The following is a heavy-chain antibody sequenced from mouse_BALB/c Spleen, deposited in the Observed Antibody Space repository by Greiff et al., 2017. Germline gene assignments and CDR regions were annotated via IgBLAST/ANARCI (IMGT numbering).Heavy chain of an antibody. CDR3: ARSSYGNYVRYAMDY. J-gene: IGHJ4*01. CDR1: GDSITSGY. CDR2: ISYSGST. D-gene: IGHD2-10*02. V-gene: IGHV3-8*02. Sequence: VQLKQSGPSLVKPSQTLSLTCSVTGDSITSGYWNWIRKFPGNKLEYMGYISYSGSTYYNPSLKSRISITRDTSKNQYYLQLNSVTTEDTATYYCARSSYGNYVRYAMDYWGQGTSVTVSS.